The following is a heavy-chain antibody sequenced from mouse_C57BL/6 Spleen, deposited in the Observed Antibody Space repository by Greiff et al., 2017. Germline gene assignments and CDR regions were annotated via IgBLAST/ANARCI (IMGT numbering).Heavy chain of an antibody. J-gene: IGHJ1*03. CDR1: EYEFPSHD. Sequence: EVKLEESGGGLVQPGESLKLSCESNEYEFPSHDMSWVRKTPEKRLELVAAINSDGGSTYYPDTMERRFIISRDNTKKTLYLQMSSLRSEDTALYYCARQGGVGYYGYFDVWGTGTTVTVSS. D-gene: IGHD2-2*01. V-gene: IGHV5-2*01. CDR2: INSDGGST. CDR3: ARQGGVGYYGYFDV.